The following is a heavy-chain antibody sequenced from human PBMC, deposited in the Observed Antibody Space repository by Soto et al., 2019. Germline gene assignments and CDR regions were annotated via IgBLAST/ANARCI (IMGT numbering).Heavy chain of an antibody. J-gene: IGHJ4*02. CDR1: GFSIGAYW. CDR3: VRDRSRPVGMDY. V-gene: IGHV3-7*01. CDR2: IRQDGTQQ. D-gene: IGHD6-13*01. Sequence: PGGSLRLSCAASGFSIGAYWMSWVRQAPGKGLEWVANIRQDGTQQFSVDSVKGRFTLSRDNADNSVHLQMNSLRVEDTAVYFCVRDRSRPVGMDYWGQGALVTVSS.